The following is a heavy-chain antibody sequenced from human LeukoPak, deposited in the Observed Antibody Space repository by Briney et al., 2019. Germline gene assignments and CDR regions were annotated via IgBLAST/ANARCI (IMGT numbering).Heavy chain of an antibody. V-gene: IGHV3-23*01. J-gene: IGHJ5*02. Sequence: GGSLRLSCVASGFTFSNYAMMWVRQAPGKGLEWISSITGNGGGSFYAASVRGRFTFFRDNSRDTLYLQMDSLRAEDTAIYYCAKGRGPGTVDWFDPWGQGTVVTVSS. CDR3: AKGRGPGTVDWFDP. CDR1: GFTFSNYA. D-gene: IGHD6-13*01. CDR2: ITGNGGGS.